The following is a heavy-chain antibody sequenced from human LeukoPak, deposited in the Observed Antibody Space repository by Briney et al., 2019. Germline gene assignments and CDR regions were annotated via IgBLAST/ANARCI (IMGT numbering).Heavy chain of an antibody. V-gene: IGHV3-53*01. CDR3: ARAVSSSGSHYDY. J-gene: IGHJ4*02. CDR1: GFTVSRDY. D-gene: IGHD3-10*01. Sequence: GGSLRLSCAASGFTVSRDYMSWVRRALGKGLEGVSVIYGGDTTYYADSLKGRFTIARDNARNTLYLQMNSLRDEDTAVYYCARAVSSSGSHYDYWGQGTLVTVSS. CDR2: IYGGDTT.